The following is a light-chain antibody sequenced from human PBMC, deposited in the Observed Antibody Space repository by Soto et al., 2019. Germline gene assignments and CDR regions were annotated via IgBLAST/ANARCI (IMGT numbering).Light chain of an antibody. V-gene: IGLV1-44*01. CDR1: NSNIGRYS. Sequence: QSVLTQPPSLSGTPWQRVTISCSGSNSNIGRYSVNWYQHFPGTAPKILIYSDDERPSGVPDRFSGSKSGTSASLAISGLQSEDEAEYYCAAWDDNLNGPLFGGGTKLTVL. CDR3: AAWDDNLNGPL. CDR2: SDD. J-gene: IGLJ3*02.